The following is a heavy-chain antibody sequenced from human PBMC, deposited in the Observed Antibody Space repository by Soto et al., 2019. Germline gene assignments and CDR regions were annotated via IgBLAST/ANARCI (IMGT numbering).Heavy chain of an antibody. V-gene: IGHV4-30-4*01. CDR1: GGSISSGDYY. J-gene: IGHJ4*02. D-gene: IGHD3-22*01. CDR2: IYYSGST. Sequence: SETLSLTCTVSGGSISSGDYYWSWIRQPPGKGLEWIGYIYYSGSTYYNPSLKNRVTISVDTSKNQFSLKLSSVTAADTAVYYCARDQTYYDSSGFDYWGQGTLVTVSS. CDR3: ARDQTYYDSSGFDY.